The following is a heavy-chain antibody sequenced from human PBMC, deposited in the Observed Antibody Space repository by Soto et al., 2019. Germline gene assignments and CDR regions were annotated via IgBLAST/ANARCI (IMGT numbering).Heavy chain of an antibody. D-gene: IGHD4-17*01. Sequence: QVQLVQSGAEVKKPGASVKVSCKAAGYTVTGYYMHWVLQAPGQGLEWMGWINPNSGGTNYAKKFQGWVTMTRDTSISTAYMELSRLRSDDTAVYYCARELGYGGTPFDYWGQGTLVTVSS. V-gene: IGHV1-2*04. CDR2: INPNSGGT. CDR1: GYTVTGYY. J-gene: IGHJ4*02. CDR3: ARELGYGGTPFDY.